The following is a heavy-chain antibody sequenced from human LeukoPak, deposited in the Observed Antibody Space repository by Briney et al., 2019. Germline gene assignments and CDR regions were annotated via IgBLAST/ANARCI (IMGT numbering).Heavy chain of an antibody. D-gene: IGHD2-15*01. CDR2: IYESGST. Sequence: KPSETLSLTCAVYGESLNSYYWSWIRQPPGKGLGWIGEIYESGSTEYNPSLKSRVTISMVPSKQQFSLSLTSVTAADTAVYYCARGAWATRLGSWGLGTPVIVSS. CDR3: ARGAWATRLGS. V-gene: IGHV4-34*01. CDR1: GESLNSYY. J-gene: IGHJ4*02.